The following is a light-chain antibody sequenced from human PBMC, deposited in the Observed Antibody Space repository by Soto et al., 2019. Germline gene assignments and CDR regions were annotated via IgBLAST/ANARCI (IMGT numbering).Light chain of an antibody. CDR3: HQYKNWPWT. V-gene: IGKV3-15*01. J-gene: IGKJ1*01. CDR1: QSVSSTY. CDR2: GAS. Sequence: EIVLTQSPGTLSLSPGETATLSCRASQSVSSTYLAWYQQKPGQAPRLLIHGASTGAIGVPDRFSGSGSGTEFTLTISTLQSEDSAVYYCHQYKNWPWTFGQGTKVEI.